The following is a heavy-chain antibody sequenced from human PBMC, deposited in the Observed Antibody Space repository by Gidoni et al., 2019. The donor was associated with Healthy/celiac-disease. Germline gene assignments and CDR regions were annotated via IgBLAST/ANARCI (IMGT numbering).Heavy chain of an antibody. J-gene: IGHJ4*02. CDR2: IYHSGST. CDR1: GGSISSGGYS. D-gene: IGHD3-16*01. Sequence: QLPLQESCSGLVKPSQPLSLTCAVSGGSISSGGYSWSWIRQPPGKGLEWIGYIYHSGSTYYNPSLKSRVTISVDRSKNQFSLKLSSVTAADTAVYYCARAPRGGVVLFRFDYWGQGTLVTVSS. V-gene: IGHV4-30-2*01. CDR3: ARAPRGGVVLFRFDY.